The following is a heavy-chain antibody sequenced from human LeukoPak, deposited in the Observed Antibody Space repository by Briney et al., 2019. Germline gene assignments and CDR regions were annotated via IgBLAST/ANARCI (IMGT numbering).Heavy chain of an antibody. Sequence: GASVKVSCKASGYTFTSYGISWVRQAPGQGLEWMGWISAYNGNTNYAQKLQGRVTMTTDTSTSTAYMELRSLRSDDTAVYCCARDLGPYGSTPFDYWGQGTLVTVSS. CDR3: ARDLGPYGSTPFDY. D-gene: IGHD3-10*01. CDR2: ISAYNGNT. V-gene: IGHV1-18*01. CDR1: GYTFTSYG. J-gene: IGHJ4*02.